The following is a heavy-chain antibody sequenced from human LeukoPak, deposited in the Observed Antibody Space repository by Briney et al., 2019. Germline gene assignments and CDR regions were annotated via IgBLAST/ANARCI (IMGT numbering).Heavy chain of an antibody. CDR1: GFTFISYS. CDR3: ARDDGSGSYYMYYYMDV. CDR2: ISSSSSTI. Sequence: PGGSLRLSCAASGFTFISYSMNWVRQAPGKGLEWDSYISSSSSTIYYADSVKGRFTISRDNAKNSRYLQMNSLRAEDTAVYYCARDDGSGSYYMYYYMDVWGKGTTVTVSS. J-gene: IGHJ6*03. D-gene: IGHD3-10*01. V-gene: IGHV3-48*01.